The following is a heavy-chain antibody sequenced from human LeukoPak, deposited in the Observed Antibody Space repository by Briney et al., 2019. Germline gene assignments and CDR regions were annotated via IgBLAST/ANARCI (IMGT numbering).Heavy chain of an antibody. V-gene: IGHV4-59*01. CDR2: IYYSGST. J-gene: IGHJ4*02. CDR1: GGSISSYY. CDR3: ARAVQYSSSWYWYYFDY. Sequence: SGGSISSYYWSWIRQPPGKGLEWIGYIYYSGSTNYNPSLKSRVTISVDTSKNQFSLKLSSVTAADTAVYYCARAVQYSSSWYWYYFDYWGQGTLVTVSS. D-gene: IGHD6-13*01.